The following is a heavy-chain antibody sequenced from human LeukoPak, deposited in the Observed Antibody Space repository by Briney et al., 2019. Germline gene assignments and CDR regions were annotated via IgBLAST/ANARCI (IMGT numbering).Heavy chain of an antibody. J-gene: IGHJ3*02. CDR2: IYNDGST. V-gene: IGHV3-53*01. Sequence: GVSLRRSCAASGFTFSSYAMSWVRQAPGKGLEWVSIIYNDGSTYYADSMKGRFTISRDNSKNTLYLQVNSLRAEDTAMYYCARNTLFAFDIWGQGTMVTVSS. CDR1: GFTFSSYA. CDR3: ARNTLFAFDI.